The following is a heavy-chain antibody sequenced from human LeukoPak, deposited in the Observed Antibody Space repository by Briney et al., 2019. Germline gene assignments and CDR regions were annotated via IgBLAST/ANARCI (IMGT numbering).Heavy chain of an antibody. Sequence: SETLSLTCTVSGGSISTHKYFRGWIRQPPGKGLEWIGEINHSGSTNYNPSLKSRVTISVDTSKNQFSLKLSSVTAADTAVYYCARVGEFLFDYWGQGTLVTVSS. CDR2: INHSGST. J-gene: IGHJ4*02. CDR3: ARVGEFLFDY. D-gene: IGHD3-10*01. CDR1: GGSISTHKYF. V-gene: IGHV4-39*07.